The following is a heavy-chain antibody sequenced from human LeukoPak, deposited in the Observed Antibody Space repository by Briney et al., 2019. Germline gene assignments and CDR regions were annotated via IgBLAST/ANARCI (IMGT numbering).Heavy chain of an antibody. CDR1: GGSISSSSYY. J-gene: IGHJ3*02. CDR2: IYYSGST. CDR3: ARSEEQLVPQPGAFDI. D-gene: IGHD6-13*01. Sequence: SETLSLTCTVSGGSISSSSYYWGWIRQPPGKGLEWIGSIYYSGSTYYNPSLKSRVTISVDTPKNQFSLKLSSVTAADTAVYYCARSEEQLVPQPGAFDIWGQGTMVTVSS. V-gene: IGHV4-39*07.